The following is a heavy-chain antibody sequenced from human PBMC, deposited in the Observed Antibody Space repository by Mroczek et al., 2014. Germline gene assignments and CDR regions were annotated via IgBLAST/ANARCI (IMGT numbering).Heavy chain of an antibody. Sequence: QVQLQESGPGLVKPSETLSLTCTVSGGSISSYYWSWIRQPAGKGLEWIGRIYTSGSTNYNPSLKSRVTMSVDTSKNQFSLKLSSVTAADTAVYYCARGRIAAAGRKRAGETYYFDYWGQGTLVTVSS. V-gene: IGHV4-4*07. CDR3: ARGRIAAAGRKRAGETYYFDY. CDR2: IYTSGST. D-gene: IGHD6-13*01. CDR1: GGSISSYY. J-gene: IGHJ4*02.